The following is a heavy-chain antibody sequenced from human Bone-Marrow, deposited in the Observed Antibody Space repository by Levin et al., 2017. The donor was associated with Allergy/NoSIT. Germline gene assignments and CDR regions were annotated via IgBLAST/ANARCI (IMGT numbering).Heavy chain of an antibody. J-gene: IGHJ4*02. CDR1: GFNFGNYA. CDR3: VKDETLIVGLTTYFDY. V-gene: IGHV3-23*01. D-gene: IGHD1-26*01. CDR2: LTGTGGTT. Sequence: GESLKISCAASGFNFGNYAMTWVRQAPGKGLEWVSSLTGTGGTTLYADSVKGRFTISRDNSQNTLYLQMSGLRAEDTAIYFCVKDETLIVGLTTYFDYWGQGTLVTVSS.